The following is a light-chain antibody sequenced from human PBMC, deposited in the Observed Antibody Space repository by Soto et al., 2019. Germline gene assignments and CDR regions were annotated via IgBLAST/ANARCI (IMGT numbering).Light chain of an antibody. Sequence: DIQMTQSPSSLSASVGDRVTITCLASHDIYNYLNWYQQKPGKAPKLLIYDASNLETGVPSRFSGSDAGTEFTVTISSLQSEDIATYYCQQRADLPITVGQGTRLEIK. CDR1: HDIYNY. CDR2: DAS. V-gene: IGKV1-33*01. CDR3: QQRADLPIT. J-gene: IGKJ5*01.